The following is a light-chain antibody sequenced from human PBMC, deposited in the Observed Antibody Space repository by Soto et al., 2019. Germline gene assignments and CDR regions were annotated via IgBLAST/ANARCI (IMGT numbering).Light chain of an antibody. Sequence: QSVLTQPPSVSGAPGQRVTISCTGSSSNIGAGYDVHWYQQLPGTAPKLLIYGNSNRPSGVPDRFSRSKSGTSASLAITGLQAEDEADYYCQSYDSSLSVVLGGGTKVTVL. J-gene: IGLJ2*01. CDR3: QSYDSSLSVV. CDR2: GNS. CDR1: SSNIGAGYD. V-gene: IGLV1-40*01.